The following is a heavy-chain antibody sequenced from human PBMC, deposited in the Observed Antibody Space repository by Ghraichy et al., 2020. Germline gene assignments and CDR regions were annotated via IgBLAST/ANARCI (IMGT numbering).Heavy chain of an antibody. CDR1: GGSISSSSYY. CDR2: IYYSGST. CDR3: ASGAGITMVRGVINAFDI. V-gene: IGHV4-39*07. D-gene: IGHD3-10*01. J-gene: IGHJ3*02. Sequence: SETLSLTCNVSGGSISSSSYYWGWIRQPPGKGLEWIGSIYYSGSTYYNPSLKSRVTISVDTSKNQFSLKLSSVTAADTAVYYCASGAGITMVRGVINAFDIWGQGTMVTVSS.